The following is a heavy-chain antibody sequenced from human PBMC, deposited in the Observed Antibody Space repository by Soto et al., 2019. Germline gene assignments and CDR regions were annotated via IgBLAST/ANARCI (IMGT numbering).Heavy chain of an antibody. CDR1: GGTFSSYA. J-gene: IGHJ5*02. CDR3: ARDGVRSSSWYGGNWFDP. D-gene: IGHD6-13*01. Sequence: QVQLVQSGAEVKKPGSSVKVSCKASGGTFSSYAISWVRQAPGQGLEWMGGIIPIFGTANYAQKFQGRVTITADESTSTAYMELGSLGSEDTAVDYCARDGVRSSSWYGGNWFDPWGQGTLVTVSS. V-gene: IGHV1-69*01. CDR2: IIPIFGTA.